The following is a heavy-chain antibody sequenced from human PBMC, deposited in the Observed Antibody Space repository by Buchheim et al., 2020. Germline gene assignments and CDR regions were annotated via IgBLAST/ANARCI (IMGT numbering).Heavy chain of an antibody. CDR3: ARPKRGLRLGELSSYFDY. J-gene: IGHJ4*02. Sequence: QVQLVESGGGVVQPGRSLRLSCAASGFTFSSYAMHWVRQAPGKGLEWVAVISYDGSNKYYADSVKGRFTISRDNSKNTLYLQMNSLGAEDTAVYYCARPKRGLRLGELSSYFDYWGQGTL. V-gene: IGHV3-30*04. D-gene: IGHD3-16*02. CDR2: ISYDGSNK. CDR1: GFTFSSYA.